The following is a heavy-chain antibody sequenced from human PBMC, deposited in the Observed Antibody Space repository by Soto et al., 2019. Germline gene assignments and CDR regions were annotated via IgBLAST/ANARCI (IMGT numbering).Heavy chain of an antibody. CDR3: ARVYGFSTRFDP. Sequence: SGPTLVNPTQTLTLTCTFSGVSLSTSGGGGGWIPQPPGKALEWLALIYWDDDKRYSPSLKSRLTITKDTSKNQVVLTMTNMDPVDTATYYCARVYGFSTRFDPWGQGSLVTVSS. CDR1: GVSLSTSGGG. V-gene: IGHV2-5*02. J-gene: IGHJ5*02. D-gene: IGHD3-10*01. CDR2: IYWDDDK.